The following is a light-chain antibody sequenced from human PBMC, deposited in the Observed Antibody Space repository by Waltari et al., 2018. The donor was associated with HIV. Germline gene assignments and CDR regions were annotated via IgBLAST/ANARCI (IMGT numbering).Light chain of an antibody. CDR1: LSVRSNY. Sequence: DIVLTQSPGTLSLSPGQRATLPCRARLSVRSNYLAWYQQKPGQAPRLLIYGASTRATGIPDRFSGSGSGTDFTLTISRLEPEDFAVYYCQQYTNSAFTFGPGTKVDIK. CDR3: QQYTNSAFT. V-gene: IGKV3-20*01. CDR2: GAS. J-gene: IGKJ3*01.